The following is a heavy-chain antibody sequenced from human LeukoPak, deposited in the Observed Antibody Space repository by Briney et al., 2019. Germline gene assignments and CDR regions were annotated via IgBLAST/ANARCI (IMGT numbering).Heavy chain of an antibody. CDR3: ARGYCSGGSCYPLGDY. D-gene: IGHD2-15*01. Sequence: GGSLRLSCAASGFTFSDYYMSWIRQAPGKGLEWVSYISSSGSTIYYADPVKGRFTISRDNAKNSLYLQMNSLRAEDAAVYYCARGYCSGGSCYPLGDYWGQGTLVTVSS. V-gene: IGHV3-11*01. J-gene: IGHJ4*02. CDR1: GFTFSDYY. CDR2: ISSSGSTI.